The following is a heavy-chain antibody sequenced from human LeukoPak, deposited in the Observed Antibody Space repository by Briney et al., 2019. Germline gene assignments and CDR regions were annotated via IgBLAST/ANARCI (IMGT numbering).Heavy chain of an antibody. Sequence: GGSLRLSCAASGFTVSNNYMNWVRQAPGKGLEWVSYISSSGSTIYYADSVKGRFTISRDNAKNSLYLQMNSLRAEDTAVYYCARVHGGNLYYFDYWGQGTLVTVSS. J-gene: IGHJ4*02. CDR2: ISSSGSTI. CDR1: GFTVSNNY. D-gene: IGHD4-23*01. V-gene: IGHV3-11*04. CDR3: ARVHGGNLYYFDY.